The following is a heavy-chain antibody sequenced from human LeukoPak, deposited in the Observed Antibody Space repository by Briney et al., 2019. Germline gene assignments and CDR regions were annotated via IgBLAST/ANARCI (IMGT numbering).Heavy chain of an antibody. V-gene: IGHV4-34*01. CDR3: ARDNVLLWFGELLRAFDI. D-gene: IGHD3-10*01. CDR1: GGSLSGYY. J-gene: IGHJ3*02. Sequence: SETLSLTCAVYGGSLSGYYWSWIRQPPGKGLEWIGEIYHSGSTNYNPSLKSRVTISVDKSKNQFSLKLSSVTAADTAVYYCARDNVLLWFGELLRAFDIWGQGTMVTVSS. CDR2: IYHSGST.